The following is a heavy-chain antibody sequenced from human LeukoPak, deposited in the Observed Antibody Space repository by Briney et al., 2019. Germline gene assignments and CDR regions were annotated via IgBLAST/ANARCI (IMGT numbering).Heavy chain of an antibody. V-gene: IGHV4-30-4*01. CDR1: GGSISSGDYY. J-gene: IGHJ4*02. CDR3: ASGPVELYVWGSYRYDS. D-gene: IGHD3-16*02. CDR2: IYSSGST. Sequence: SQTLSLTCTVSGGSISSGDYYWSWIRQSPGKGLEWIGHIYSSGSTYYNPSLKSRVTISVDTSKNQFSLKLSSVTAADTAVYYCASGPVELYVWGSYRYDSWGQGTLVTVSS.